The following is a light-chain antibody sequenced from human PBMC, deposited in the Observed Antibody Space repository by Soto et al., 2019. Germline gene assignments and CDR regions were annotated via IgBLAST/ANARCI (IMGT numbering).Light chain of an antibody. J-gene: IGLJ2*01. Sequence: QSALTQPASVSGSPGQSITISCTGTSSDVGDYNYVSWYQQHPGKAPKLMIYDVSNRPSGVSNRFSGSKSGNTASLTISGLQAEDEADYYCSSYTSSSTVVFRGGTKVTVL. CDR1: SSDVGDYNY. CDR2: DVS. CDR3: SSYTSSSTVV. V-gene: IGLV2-14*01.